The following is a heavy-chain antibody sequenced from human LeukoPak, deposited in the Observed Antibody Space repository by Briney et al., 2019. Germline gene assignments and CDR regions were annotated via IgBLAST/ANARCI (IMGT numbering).Heavy chain of an antibody. D-gene: IGHD5-18*01. CDR3: ARRGYSYGYGAFDI. V-gene: IGHV4-59*08. J-gene: IGHJ3*02. CDR1: GGSISSYY. Sequence: KASETLSVTCTVSGGSISSYYWSWIRQPPGKGLEWIGYIYYSGSTNYNPSLKSRVTISVDTSKNQFSLKLSSVTAADTAVYYCARRGYSYGYGAFDIWGQGTMVTVSS. CDR2: IYYSGST.